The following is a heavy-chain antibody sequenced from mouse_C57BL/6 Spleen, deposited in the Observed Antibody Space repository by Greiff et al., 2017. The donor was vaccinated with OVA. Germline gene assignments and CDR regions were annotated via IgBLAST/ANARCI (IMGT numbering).Heavy chain of an antibody. CDR3: AKSSGTEGRYFDV. Sequence: VQGVESGPGLVQPSQSLSITCTVSGFSLTSYGVHWVRQSPGKGLEWLGVIWRGGSTDYNAAFMSRLSITKDNSKSQVFFKMNRLQADDTAIYYCAKSSGTEGRYFDVWGTGTTVTVAS. CDR1: GFSLTSYG. J-gene: IGHJ1*03. V-gene: IGHV2-5*01. CDR2: IWRGGST. D-gene: IGHD2-14*01.